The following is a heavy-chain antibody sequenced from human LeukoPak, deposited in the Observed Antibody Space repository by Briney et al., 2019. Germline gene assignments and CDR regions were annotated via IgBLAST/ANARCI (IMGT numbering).Heavy chain of an antibody. CDR2: IYHSGST. D-gene: IGHD2-15*01. CDR1: GGSISSGGYS. V-gene: IGHV4-30-2*01. Sequence: PSQTLSLTCAVSGGSISSGGYSWSWIRQPPGKGLEWIGYIYHSGSTYYNPSLKSRVTISVDRSKNQFSLKLSSVTAADTAVYYCASYCSGGNCYPSGFDYWGQGTLVTVSS. CDR3: ASYCSGGNCYPSGFDY. J-gene: IGHJ4*02.